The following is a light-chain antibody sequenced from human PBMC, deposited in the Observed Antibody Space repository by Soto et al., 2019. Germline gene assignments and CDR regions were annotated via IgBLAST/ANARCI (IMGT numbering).Light chain of an antibody. CDR1: QSISSY. Sequence: DIQMTQSPSSLSASVGDRVTITCRASQSISSYLNWYQQKPGKAPKRLIYAASSLQSGVPSRFSGSGFGTDFTLTISSLQPEDFATYDCQQSYSTPPTFGGGTKVEIK. CDR3: QQSYSTPPT. CDR2: AAS. J-gene: IGKJ4*01. V-gene: IGKV1-39*01.